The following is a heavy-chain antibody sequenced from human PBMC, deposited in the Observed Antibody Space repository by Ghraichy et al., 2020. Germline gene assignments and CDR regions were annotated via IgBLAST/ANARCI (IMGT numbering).Heavy chain of an antibody. D-gene: IGHD3-16*02. CDR2: ITYNGVTT. Sequence: GGSLRLSCAASGFTFSTYAMHWVRQAPGKGLEYVEAITYNGVTTYYANSVKGRFTISRDNPKNTLYLQMGSLRAEDMAVYYCARALTYSYYMDVWGKGTTVTVSS. CDR3: ARALTYSYYMDV. J-gene: IGHJ6*03. V-gene: IGHV3-64*01. CDR1: GFTFSTYA.